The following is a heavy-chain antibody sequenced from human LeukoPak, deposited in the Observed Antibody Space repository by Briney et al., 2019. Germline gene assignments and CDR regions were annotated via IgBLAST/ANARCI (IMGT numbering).Heavy chain of an antibody. D-gene: IGHD6-19*01. CDR2: IIPIFGTA. Sequence: SVKVSCKASGGTFSSYAISWVRQAPGQGLELMGGIIPIFGTANYAQKFQGRVTITTDESTSTAYMELSSLRSEDTAVYYCARIYSSGWYDQHDAFDIWGQGTMVTVSS. J-gene: IGHJ3*02. V-gene: IGHV1-69*05. CDR3: ARIYSSGWYDQHDAFDI. CDR1: GGTFSSYA.